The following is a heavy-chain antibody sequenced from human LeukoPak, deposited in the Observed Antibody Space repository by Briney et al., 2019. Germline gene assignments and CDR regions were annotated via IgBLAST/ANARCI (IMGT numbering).Heavy chain of an antibody. CDR2: INPHSGGT. D-gene: IGHD3-22*01. Sequence: ASVKVSCTASGYTFTGSYIHWVRQAPGQGLEWMGRINPHSGGTDYAQKFQGRVTMTRDTSISTAYMELSRLTSDDSAVYYCARGPYSSGYVFDYWGQGALVTVSS. J-gene: IGHJ4*02. V-gene: IGHV1-2*06. CDR3: ARGPYSSGYVFDY. CDR1: GYTFTGSY.